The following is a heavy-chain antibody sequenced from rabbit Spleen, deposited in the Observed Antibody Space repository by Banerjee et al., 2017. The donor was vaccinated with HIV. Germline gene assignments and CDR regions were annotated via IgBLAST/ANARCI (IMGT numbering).Heavy chain of an antibody. D-gene: IGHD8-1*01. Sequence: QSLEESGGGLVQPEGSLTLTCKASGFSFSSSDYMCWVRQAPGKGLEWIGCIYTGNNGNTYYASWVNGRFTISKTSSTVDLKMTSLTAADTATYFCARDAGSSFSSYGMDLWGQGTLVTVS. CDR1: GFSFSSSDY. V-gene: IGHV1S40*01. J-gene: IGHJ6*01. CDR2: IYTGNNGNT. CDR3: ARDAGSSFSSYGMDL.